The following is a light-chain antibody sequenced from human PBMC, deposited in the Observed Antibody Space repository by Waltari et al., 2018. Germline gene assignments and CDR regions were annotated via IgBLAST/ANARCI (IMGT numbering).Light chain of an antibody. CDR3: SSYTTGRTVVI. Sequence: QSALTQPASVSGSPGQAITISCTGPTDDIGAYNYVPWYQLHPGQAPKLIIYDVSTRPSGVSDRFSGSKSANTASLTISDLQAEDDNDYYCSSYTTGRTVVIFGGGTKLTVL. V-gene: IGLV2-14*03. CDR2: DVS. J-gene: IGLJ2*01. CDR1: TDDIGAYNY.